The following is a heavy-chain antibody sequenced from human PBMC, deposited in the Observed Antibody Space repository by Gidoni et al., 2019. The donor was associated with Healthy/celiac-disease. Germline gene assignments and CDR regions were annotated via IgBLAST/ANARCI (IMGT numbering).Heavy chain of an antibody. Sequence: QVQLQESGPGLVKPSETLSLTCTVSGGSISSYYWSWIRQPAGKGLEWIGRIYTSGSTNYNPSLKSRVTMSVDTSKNQFSLKLSSVTAADTAVYYCARVGNYDFWSGYQDLYYFDYWGQGTLVTVSS. CDR3: ARVGNYDFWSGYQDLYYFDY. CDR2: IYTSGST. J-gene: IGHJ4*02. V-gene: IGHV4-4*07. D-gene: IGHD3-3*01. CDR1: GGSISSYY.